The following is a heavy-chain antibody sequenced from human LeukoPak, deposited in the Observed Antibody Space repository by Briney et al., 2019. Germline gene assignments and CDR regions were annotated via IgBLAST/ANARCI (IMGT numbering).Heavy chain of an antibody. Sequence: SETLSLTCAVYGGSFSGYYWSWIRQPPRKGLEWIGEINHSGSTNYNPSLKSRVTISVDTSKNQFSLKLSSVTAADTAVYYCARGVLADTLDYWGQGTLVTVSS. CDR2: INHSGST. CDR3: ARGVLADTLDY. V-gene: IGHV4-34*01. D-gene: IGHD3-3*02. J-gene: IGHJ4*02. CDR1: GGSFSGYY.